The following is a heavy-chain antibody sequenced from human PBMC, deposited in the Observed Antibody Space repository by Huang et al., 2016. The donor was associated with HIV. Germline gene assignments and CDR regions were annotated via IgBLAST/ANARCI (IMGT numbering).Heavy chain of an antibody. J-gene: IGHJ5*02. CDR1: GYTFFTYS. V-gene: IGHV1-18*01. CDR3: ARFRGPQVTLNWLDP. CDR2: VSTYNGHT. Sequence: QVQLVQSGPEMKKPGASVNVSCKASGYTFFTYSISWVRQAPGQGLEWMGWVSTYNGHTNYALKFQGRLTLTTDVATSSAYMELKNLRSDDTAVYYCARFRGPQVTLNWLDPWGQGTLVTVSS. D-gene: IGHD3-10*01.